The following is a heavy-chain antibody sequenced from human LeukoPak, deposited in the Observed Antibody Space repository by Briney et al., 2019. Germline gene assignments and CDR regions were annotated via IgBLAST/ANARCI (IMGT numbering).Heavy chain of an antibody. CDR3: ARTYSSGWSPYYFDY. D-gene: IGHD6-19*01. CDR2: IYSGGST. Sequence: HSGGSLRLSCAASGFTVSSNYMSWVRQAPGKGLEWVSVIYSGGSTYYADSVKGRFTISRDNSKNTLYLQMNSLRAEDTAVYYCARTYSSGWSPYYFDYWGQGTLVTVSS. CDR1: GFTVSSNY. J-gene: IGHJ4*02. V-gene: IGHV3-66*01.